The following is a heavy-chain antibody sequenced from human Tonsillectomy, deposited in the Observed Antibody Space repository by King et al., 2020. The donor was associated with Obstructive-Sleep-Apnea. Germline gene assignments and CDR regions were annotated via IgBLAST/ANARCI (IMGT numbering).Heavy chain of an antibody. CDR3: ARSGTMIVVVMGGGAFDI. CDR2: ISSSSSYI. D-gene: IGHD3-22*01. V-gene: IGHV3-21*01. Sequence: QLVQSGGGLVKPGGSLRLSCAASGFTFSSYSMNWVRQAPGKGLEWVSSISSSSSYIYYADSVKGRFTISRDNAKNSLYLQMNSLRAEDTAVYYCARSGTMIVVVMGGGAFDIWGQGTMVTVSS. J-gene: IGHJ3*02. CDR1: GFTFSSYS.